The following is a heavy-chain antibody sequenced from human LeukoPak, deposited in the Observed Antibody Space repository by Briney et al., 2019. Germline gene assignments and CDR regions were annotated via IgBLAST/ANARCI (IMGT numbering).Heavy chain of an antibody. J-gene: IGHJ4*02. CDR2: IRYDGSNK. CDR1: GFTFSSYG. V-gene: IGHV3-30*02. Sequence: GGSLRLSCAASGFTFSSYGMHWVRQAPGKGLEWVAFIRYDGSNKYYADSVKGRFTISRDNSKNTLYLQMNSLRAEDTAVYYCARWTTTYLDYWGQGTLVTVSS. CDR3: ARWTTTYLDY. D-gene: IGHD4-11*01.